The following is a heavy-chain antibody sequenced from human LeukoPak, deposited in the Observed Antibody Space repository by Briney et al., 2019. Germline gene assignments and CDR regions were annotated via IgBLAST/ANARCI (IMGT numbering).Heavy chain of an antibody. CDR3: ARVYLYDFWSGSGWPGMDV. J-gene: IGHJ6*02. V-gene: IGHV4-61*01. CDR1: GGSVSSGSYY. D-gene: IGHD3-3*01. Sequence: PSETLSLTCTVSGGSVSSGSYYWSWIRQPPGKGLEWIGYIHYSGSTNYNPSLKSRVTISVDTSKNQFSLKLSSVTAADTAVYYCARVYLYDFWSGSGWPGMDVWGQGTTVTVSS. CDR2: IHYSGST.